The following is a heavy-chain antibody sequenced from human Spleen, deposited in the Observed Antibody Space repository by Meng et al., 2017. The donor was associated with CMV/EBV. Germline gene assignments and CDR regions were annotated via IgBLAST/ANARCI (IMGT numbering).Heavy chain of an antibody. CDR3: ARGDCSSTSCYGSGCDY. J-gene: IGHJ4*02. Sequence: GESLKISCAASGLTFSSYTMHWVRQAPGKGLEWVALMTYDGSNKYYADSVKGRFTISRDNAKNTLYLQMNSLRAEDTAVYYCARGDCSSTSCYGSGCDYWGQGTLVTVSS. CDR2: MTYDGSNK. CDR1: GLTFSSYT. V-gene: IGHV3-30*04. D-gene: IGHD2-2*01.